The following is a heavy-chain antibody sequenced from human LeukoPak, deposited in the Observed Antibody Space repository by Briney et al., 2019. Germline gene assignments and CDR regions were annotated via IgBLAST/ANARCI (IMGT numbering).Heavy chain of an antibody. CDR1: GFTLSTYA. Sequence: GGSLRLSCAASGFTLSTYAMSWVRQTPGKGLEWVAATSSSDAGTYHADSVRGRFTISRDNSKNTLYLQMNSLRAEDAAVYFCAKAPVTSCRGAYCYPFDFWGQGTLVTVSS. J-gene: IGHJ4*02. D-gene: IGHD2-21*01. V-gene: IGHV3-23*01. CDR2: TSSSDAGT. CDR3: AKAPVTSCRGAYCYPFDF.